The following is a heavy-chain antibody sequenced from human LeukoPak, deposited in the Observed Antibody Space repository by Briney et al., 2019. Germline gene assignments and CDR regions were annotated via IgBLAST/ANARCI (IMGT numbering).Heavy chain of an antibody. CDR2: LKQDGSEK. Sequence: GGSLRLSCAASGFIFSTYWMSRVRQTPGKGLEWGANLKQDGSEKYYVASVKGRFTISRDNAKNSLYLQMNSLRAEDTAVYYCARDHFSISGPGSLGGQETLDTVSS. D-gene: IGHD6-13*01. CDR1: GFIFSTYW. J-gene: IGHJ4*02. V-gene: IGHV3-7*01. CDR3: ARDHFSISGPGSL.